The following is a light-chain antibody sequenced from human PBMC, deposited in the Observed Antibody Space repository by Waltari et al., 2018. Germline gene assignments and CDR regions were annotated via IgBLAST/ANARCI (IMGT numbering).Light chain of an antibody. Sequence: LLTHSPGTLSLSPGDRATLSCRASQSLTKRYLAWYQQKPGQAPRLLSYGASSRAAGIPDRFSGSGSGTDFTLTISRLEPEDFAVYYCQQYGSSVLYTFGQGTKLEIK. J-gene: IGKJ2*01. CDR1: QSLTKRY. CDR2: GAS. V-gene: IGKV3-20*01. CDR3: QQYGSSVLYT.